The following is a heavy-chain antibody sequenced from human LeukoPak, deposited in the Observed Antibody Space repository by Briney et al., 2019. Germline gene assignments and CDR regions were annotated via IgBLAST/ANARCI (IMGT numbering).Heavy chain of an antibody. V-gene: IGHV3-30*18. CDR2: ISYDGSVK. Sequence: PGRSLRLSCAASGFTFSSYGMQWVRQAPGKGPEWVAVISYDGSVKYYADSVKGRFTISRDNAKNTLYLQMNSLRAEDTAVYYCAKEILTGYYLDYWGQGTLVTVSS. J-gene: IGHJ4*02. CDR3: AKEILTGYYLDY. D-gene: IGHD3-9*01. CDR1: GFTFSSYG.